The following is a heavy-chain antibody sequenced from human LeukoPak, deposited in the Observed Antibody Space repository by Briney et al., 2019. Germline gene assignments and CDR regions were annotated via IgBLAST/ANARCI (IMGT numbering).Heavy chain of an antibody. J-gene: IGHJ6*03. Sequence: PSETLSLTCAVYGGSFSGYYWSWIRQPPGKGLEWIGEINHSGSTNYNPSLKSRVTISVDTSKNQFSLKLSSVTAADTAVYYCARGKGGNSRGRWSKNYYYYMDVWGKGTTVTVSS. D-gene: IGHD4-23*01. CDR2: INHSGST. CDR3: ARGKGGNSRGRWSKNYYYYMDV. V-gene: IGHV4-34*01. CDR1: GGSFSGYY.